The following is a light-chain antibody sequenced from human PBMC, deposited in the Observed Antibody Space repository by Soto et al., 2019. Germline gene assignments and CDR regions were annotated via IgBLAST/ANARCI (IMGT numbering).Light chain of an antibody. J-gene: IGLJ2*01. CDR2: DNN. CDR1: SSNIGKNY. Sequence: QSVLTQTPSVSAAPGQKVTISCSGSSSNIGKNYVSWYQRLPGTAPKLLIYDNNERSSGIPDRFSGSKSGTSATLGIAGLQTADEADYYCGTWDTSLSAVVFGGGTQLTVL. CDR3: GTWDTSLSAVV. V-gene: IGLV1-51*01.